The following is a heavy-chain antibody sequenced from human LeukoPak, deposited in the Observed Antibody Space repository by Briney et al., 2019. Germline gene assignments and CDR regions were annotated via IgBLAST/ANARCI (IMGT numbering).Heavy chain of an antibody. V-gene: IGHV3-23*01. CDR2: ISGSGGST. CDR1: GFTFSSYA. CDR3: AMWSGYSYGALDY. J-gene: IGHJ4*02. Sequence: GGSLRLSCAASGFTFSSYAMSWVRQAPGKGLEWVSAISGSGGSTYYADSVKGRFTISRDNSKNTLYLQMNSLRAEDTAVYYCAMWSGYSYGALDYWGQGTLVTVSS. D-gene: IGHD5-18*01.